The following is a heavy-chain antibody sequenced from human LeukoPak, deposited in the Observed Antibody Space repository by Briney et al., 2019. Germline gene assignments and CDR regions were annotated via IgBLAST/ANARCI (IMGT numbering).Heavy chain of an antibody. CDR2: INTNTGNP. CDR1: GYTFTSYA. J-gene: IGHJ6*02. Sequence: ASVKVSCKASGYTFTSYAMNWVRQAPGQGLEWMGWINTNTGNPTYAQGFTGRFVFSLDTSVSTAYLQISSLKAEDTAVYYCARDPRYCSGGSCALHYYGMDVWGQGTTVTVSS. V-gene: IGHV7-4-1*02. D-gene: IGHD2-15*01. CDR3: ARDPRYCSGGSCALHYYGMDV.